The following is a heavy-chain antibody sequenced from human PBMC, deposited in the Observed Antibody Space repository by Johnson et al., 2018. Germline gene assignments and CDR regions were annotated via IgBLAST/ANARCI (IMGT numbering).Heavy chain of an antibody. CDR2: ISKSGSNM. D-gene: IGHD4-17*01. CDR3: ARVPNDYGDYTDAFDI. J-gene: IGHJ3*02. CDR1: GFIFSDYY. Sequence: VQLVESGGGLVKPGGSLRLSCAASGFIFSDYYMSWIRQAPGKGLEWVSYISKSGSNMYYADSVKGRFTISRDTSKNTLYLQMNSLRAEDTAVYYCARVPNDYGDYTDAFDIWGQGTMVTVSS. V-gene: IGHV3-11*04.